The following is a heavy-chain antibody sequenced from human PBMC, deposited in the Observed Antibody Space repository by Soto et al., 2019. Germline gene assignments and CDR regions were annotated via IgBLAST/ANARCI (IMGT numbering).Heavy chain of an antibody. D-gene: IGHD3-16*01. CDR3: ARSKPGDHFDC. CDR1: GGTFSGYT. J-gene: IGHJ4*02. CDR2: IIPIIAMT. V-gene: IGHV1-69*02. Sequence: QVQLVQSGAEVKRPGSSVKVSCKASGGTFSGYTLSWVRQAPGQGLEWMGTIIPIIAMTNDAQKFQGRVTINADNSTSIVYMELSSLRSEDTAMYYCARSKPGDHFDCWGQGTQVTVSS.